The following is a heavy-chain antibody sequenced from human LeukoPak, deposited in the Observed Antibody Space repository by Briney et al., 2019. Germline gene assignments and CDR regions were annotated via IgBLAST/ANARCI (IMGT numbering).Heavy chain of an antibody. Sequence: GGSLRLSCAASGFTFNNYAVHWVRQAPGKGLEWVAVISYHASNKYYADSVKGRFTISRDNSKSTVYLQMNSLGAEDTAVYYCARDRGNSYNGGIDYWGQGTLVTVSS. V-gene: IGHV3-30-3*01. D-gene: IGHD1-1*01. CDR1: GFTFNNYA. CDR2: ISYHASNK. J-gene: IGHJ4*02. CDR3: ARDRGNSYNGGIDY.